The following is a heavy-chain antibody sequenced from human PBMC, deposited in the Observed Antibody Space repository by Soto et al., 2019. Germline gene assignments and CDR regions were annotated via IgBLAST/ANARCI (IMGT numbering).Heavy chain of an antibody. CDR2: IYATGTT. J-gene: IGHJ5*02. CDR3: VRDGTKTLRDWFNP. CDR1: GASISGFY. D-gene: IGHD1-1*01. Sequence: SETLSLTCTVSGASISGFYWSWIRKSAGKGLVWIGRIYATGTTDYNPSLKSRVMMSVDTSKKQFSLKLRSVTAADTAVYYCVRDGTKTLRDWFNPWGQGISVTVSS. V-gene: IGHV4-4*07.